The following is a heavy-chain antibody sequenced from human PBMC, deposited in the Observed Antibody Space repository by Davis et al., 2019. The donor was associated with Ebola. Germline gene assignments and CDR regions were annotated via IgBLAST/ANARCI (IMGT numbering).Heavy chain of an antibody. CDR1: GGTFSSYA. CDR3: ARVGDCSSTSCFIELDY. D-gene: IGHD2-2*01. J-gene: IGHJ4*02. Sequence: SVKVSCKASGGTFSSYAISWVRQAPGQGLEWMGGIIPIFGTANYAQKLQGRVTMTTDTSTSTAYMELRSLRSDDTAVYYCARVGDCSSTSCFIELDYWGQGTLVTVSS. CDR2: IIPIFGTA. V-gene: IGHV1-69*05.